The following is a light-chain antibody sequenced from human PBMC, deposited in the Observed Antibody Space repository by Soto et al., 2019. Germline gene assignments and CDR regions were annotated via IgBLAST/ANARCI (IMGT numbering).Light chain of an antibody. CDR2: AAS. V-gene: IGKV1-39*01. CDR3: QQSYSTPYT. Sequence: IQMTQSPSSLSASVGDRVTITCRASQSISSYLNWYQQKPGKAPKLLIYAASSLQSGVPSRFSGSGSGTDFTLTISSLQPEDFATYYCQQSYSTPYTFGQGIKVDIK. J-gene: IGKJ2*01. CDR1: QSISSY.